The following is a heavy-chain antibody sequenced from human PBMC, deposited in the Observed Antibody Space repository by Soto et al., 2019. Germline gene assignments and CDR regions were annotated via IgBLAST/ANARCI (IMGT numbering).Heavy chain of an antibody. Sequence: QVQLQESGPVLVKPSGTLYLTCAVSGASISSSHWWRWVRQPPGKGLEWIGEIYHSGSTYYNAALKSRVAISLDKSKNQFSLKLRSVTAADTAVYYCVRKDYSDWSFDLWGRGTLVPVSS. V-gene: IGHV4-4*02. D-gene: IGHD4-4*01. J-gene: IGHJ2*01. CDR3: VRKDYSDWSFDL. CDR2: IYHSGST. CDR1: GASISSSHW.